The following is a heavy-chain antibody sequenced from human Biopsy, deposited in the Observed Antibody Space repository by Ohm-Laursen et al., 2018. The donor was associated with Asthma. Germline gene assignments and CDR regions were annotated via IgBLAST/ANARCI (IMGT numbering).Heavy chain of an antibody. V-gene: IGHV3-30*04. Sequence: SLRLSCAASGFTFDNYTMHWVRQAPGKGLEWVTIISYDGRNTYYPDSVEGRFTISRDNSKNTLFLQMSSLRPEDTAVYYCARGGLHYYEYYGMDVWGQGTTVTVSS. D-gene: IGHD2-21*02. CDR2: ISYDGRNT. CDR1: GFTFDNYT. CDR3: ARGGLHYYEYYGMDV. J-gene: IGHJ6*02.